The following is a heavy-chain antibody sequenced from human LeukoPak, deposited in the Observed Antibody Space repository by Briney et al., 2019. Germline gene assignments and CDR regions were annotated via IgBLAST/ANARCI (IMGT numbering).Heavy chain of an antibody. Sequence: SETLSLTCTVSGGSISSGGYYWSWIRQPPGKGLEWIGYIYHSGSTYYNPSLKSRVTISVDRSKNQFSLKLSSVTAADTAVYYCARASFIGYCSSTSCHTTYNWFDPWGQGTLVTVSS. CDR1: GGSISSGGYY. CDR3: ARASFIGYCSSTSCHTTYNWFDP. J-gene: IGHJ5*02. V-gene: IGHV4-30-2*01. D-gene: IGHD2-2*02. CDR2: IYHSGST.